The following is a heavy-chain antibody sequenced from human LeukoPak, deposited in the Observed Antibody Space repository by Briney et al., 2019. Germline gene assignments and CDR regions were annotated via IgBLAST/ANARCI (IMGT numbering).Heavy chain of an antibody. CDR1: GFTFDDYA. V-gene: IGHV3-9*01. Sequence: GGSLRLSCAASGFTFDDYAMHWVRRAPGKGLEWVSGISWNSGSIGYADSVKGRFTISRDNAKNSLYLQMNSLRAEDTALYYCAKGLDVVPAGGGLDPWGQGTLVTVSS. D-gene: IGHD2-2*01. CDR2: ISWNSGSI. J-gene: IGHJ5*02. CDR3: AKGLDVVPAGGGLDP.